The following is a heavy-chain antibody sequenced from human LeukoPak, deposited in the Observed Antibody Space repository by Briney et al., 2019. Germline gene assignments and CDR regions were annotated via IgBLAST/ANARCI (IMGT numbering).Heavy chain of an antibody. CDR3: ARVGADGSGFLFDY. Sequence: GRSLRLSCAASGFTFSNYGIHWVRQAPGKGLEWVAVIWYDGSNKYYTHSVKGRFTISRDNSKNTLYLQMNSLRAEDTAVYYCARVGADGSGFLFDYWGQGTLVTVSS. D-gene: IGHD3-10*01. V-gene: IGHV3-33*01. CDR1: GFTFSNYG. J-gene: IGHJ4*02. CDR2: IWYDGSNK.